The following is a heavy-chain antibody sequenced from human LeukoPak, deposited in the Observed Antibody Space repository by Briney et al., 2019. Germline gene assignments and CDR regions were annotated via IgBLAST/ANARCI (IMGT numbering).Heavy chain of an antibody. V-gene: IGHV1-69*02. J-gene: IGHJ4*02. CDR1: GGTFSSYT. D-gene: IGHD2-15*01. Sequence: GASVKVSCKASGGTFSSYTISWVRQPPGQGLEWMGRIIPILGLANYARKFQGRDTITADKSTSTAYMELSSLRSEDTAVYYCARGDYFDYWGQGTLVTVSS. CDR3: ARGDYFDY. CDR2: IIPILGLA.